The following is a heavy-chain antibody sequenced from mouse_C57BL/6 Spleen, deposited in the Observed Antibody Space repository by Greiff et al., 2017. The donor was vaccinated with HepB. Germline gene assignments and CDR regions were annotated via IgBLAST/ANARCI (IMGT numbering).Heavy chain of an antibody. CDR1: GYTFTSYG. J-gene: IGHJ4*01. V-gene: IGHV1-81*01. CDR3: ARSPIYDGYYGYAMDY. CDR2: IYPRSGNT. Sequence: VKLMESGAELARPGASVKLSCKASGYTFTSYGISWVKQRTGQGLEWIGEIYPRSGNTYYNEKFKGKATLTADKSSSTAYMELRSLTSEDSAVYFCARSPIYDGYYGYAMDYWGQGTSVTVSS. D-gene: IGHD2-3*01.